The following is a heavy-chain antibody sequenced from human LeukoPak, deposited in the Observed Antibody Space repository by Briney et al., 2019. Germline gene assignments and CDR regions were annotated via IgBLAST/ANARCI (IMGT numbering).Heavy chain of an antibody. CDR2: ISYDGSNK. J-gene: IGHJ4*02. Sequence: GGSLRLSCAASGFTFSSYGMHWVRQAPVKGLEWVAVISYDGSNKYYADSVKGRFTISRDNSKNTLYLQMNSLRAEDTAVYYCAKPSIPYGSGSYYFDYWGQGTLVTVSS. D-gene: IGHD3-10*01. CDR1: GFTFSSYG. V-gene: IGHV3-30*18. CDR3: AKPSIPYGSGSYYFDY.